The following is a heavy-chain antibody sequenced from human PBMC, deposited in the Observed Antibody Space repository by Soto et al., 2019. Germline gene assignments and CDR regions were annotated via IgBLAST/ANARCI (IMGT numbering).Heavy chain of an antibody. CDR1: GFTFSNAW. V-gene: IGHV3-15*07. Sequence: PGGSLRLSCAASGFTFSNAWMNWVRQAPGKGLEWVGRIKSKTDGGTTDYAAPVKGRFTISRDDSKNTLYLQMNSLKTEDTAVYYCTTPDYDFGSGYPPGYYYGMDCRGQGTTVTVSS. D-gene: IGHD3-3*01. CDR3: TTPDYDFGSGYPPGYYYGMDC. CDR2: IKSKTDGGTT. J-gene: IGHJ6*02.